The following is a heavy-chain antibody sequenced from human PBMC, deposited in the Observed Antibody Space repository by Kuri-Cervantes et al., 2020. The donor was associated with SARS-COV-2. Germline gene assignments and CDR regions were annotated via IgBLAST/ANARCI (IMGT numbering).Heavy chain of an antibody. V-gene: IGHV3-30*18. D-gene: IGHD2-2*01. Sequence: GGSLRLSCAASGFRFSSYGMHWVRQAPGKGLEWVAVISHDGNNKYYADSVKGRFTISGDNSKNTLYLQMNSLRAEDTAVYYCAKDQDLVVVPPAMFGMDVWGQGTTVTVSS. CDR3: AKDQDLVVVPPAMFGMDV. J-gene: IGHJ6*02. CDR2: ISHDGNNK. CDR1: GFRFSSYG.